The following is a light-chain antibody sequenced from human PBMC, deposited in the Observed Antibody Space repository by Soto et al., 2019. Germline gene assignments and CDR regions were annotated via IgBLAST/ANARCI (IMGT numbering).Light chain of an antibody. V-gene: IGKV1-5*01. J-gene: IGKJ4*01. CDR2: DAS. Sequence: IHLIHTPTTLSAHVRDRLTMTCRASQSLSSWLAWYQQKTGKDPKVLIYDASSLESGVPSRFSGSGSGTDFTLTISSLQTDELATYYCQQFKSYRWPFGGGTKVELK. CDR3: QQFKSYRWP. CDR1: QSLSSW.